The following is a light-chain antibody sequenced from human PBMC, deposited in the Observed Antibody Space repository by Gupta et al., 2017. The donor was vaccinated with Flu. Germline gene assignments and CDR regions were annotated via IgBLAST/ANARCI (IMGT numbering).Light chain of an antibody. J-gene: IGLJ2*01. V-gene: IGLV2-8*01. Sequence: TSSDVGGYNYVSWYQQHPGKAPKLMIYEVSKRPSGVPDRFSGSKSGNTASLTVSGLQAEDEADYYCSSYAGSNNVVCGGGTKLTVL. CDR3: SSYAGSNNVV. CDR1: SSDVGGYNY. CDR2: EVS.